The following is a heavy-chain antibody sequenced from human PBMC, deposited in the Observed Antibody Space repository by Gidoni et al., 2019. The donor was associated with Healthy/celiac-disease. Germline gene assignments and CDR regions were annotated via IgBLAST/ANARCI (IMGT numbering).Heavy chain of an antibody. CDR2: IYHSGST. Sequence: QVQLQESGPGLVKPSETLSLTCTVSGYSISSGYYWGWIRQPPGKGLEWIGSIYHSGSTYYNPSLKSRVTISVDTSKNQFSLKLSSVTAADTAVYYCARGRNGVVPAAPPAYWGQGTLVTVSS. CDR1: GYSISSGYY. V-gene: IGHV4-38-2*02. CDR3: ARGRNGVVPAAPPAY. J-gene: IGHJ4*02. D-gene: IGHD2-2*01.